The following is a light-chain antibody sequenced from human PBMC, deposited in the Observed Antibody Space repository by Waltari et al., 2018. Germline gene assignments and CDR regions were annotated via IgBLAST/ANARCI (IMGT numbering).Light chain of an antibody. Sequence: QSALTQPPSASGSPGQSVTISCTGTSSDVGGYNYVSWYQHHPGKAPKLMISEVNKLPSGVPHLFSGSKSGNTASLTVSGLQADDEADYYCTSYAGSHNWVFGGGTKLTVL. J-gene: IGLJ2*01. CDR2: EVN. CDR3: TSYAGSHNWV. V-gene: IGLV2-8*01. CDR1: SSDVGGYNY.